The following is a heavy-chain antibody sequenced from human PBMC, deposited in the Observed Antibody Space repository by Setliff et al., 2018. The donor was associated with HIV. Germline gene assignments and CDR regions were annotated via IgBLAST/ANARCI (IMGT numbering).Heavy chain of an antibody. CDR1: AASIRSHY. V-gene: IGHV4-59*11. Sequence: PSETLSLTCTVSAASIRSHYWSWIRQSPGKGLEWIGNFYYTGSTDYNPSFKSRVTISLDKSNNRISLNLSSATAADTAVYYCARHIVFVRYFDHWGQGMLVTVSS. CDR2: FYYTGST. CDR3: ARHIVFVRYFDH. D-gene: IGHD3-16*02. J-gene: IGHJ4*02.